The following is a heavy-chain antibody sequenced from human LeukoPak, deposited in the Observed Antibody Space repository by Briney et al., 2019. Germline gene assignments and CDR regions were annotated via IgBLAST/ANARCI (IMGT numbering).Heavy chain of an antibody. J-gene: IGHJ4*02. V-gene: IGHV3-11*01. D-gene: IGHD3-10*01. CDR1: GFTFSDYY. CDR2: ISSSGTTI. Sequence: GAPRLSCAASGFTFSDYYMSWIRQPPGKGLEWVSYISSSGTTIYYADSVRGRFTVSRDNAKNSLYLQMDSLSAEDTAVYYCASLRGVNRWGQGTLITVSS. CDR3: ASLRGVNR.